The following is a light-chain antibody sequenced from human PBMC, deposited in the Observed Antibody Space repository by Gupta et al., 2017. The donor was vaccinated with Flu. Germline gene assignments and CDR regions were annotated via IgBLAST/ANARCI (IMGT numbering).Light chain of an antibody. CDR1: KLGDKY. CDR2: QDS. Sequence: SPGQTASITCSGDKLGDKYACWYQQKPGQSPVLVIYQDSKRPSGIPERFSGSNSGNTATLTISGTQALDEADYYCQAWDTSSAVFGPGTRVTVL. CDR3: QAWDTSSAV. V-gene: IGLV3-1*01. J-gene: IGLJ1*01.